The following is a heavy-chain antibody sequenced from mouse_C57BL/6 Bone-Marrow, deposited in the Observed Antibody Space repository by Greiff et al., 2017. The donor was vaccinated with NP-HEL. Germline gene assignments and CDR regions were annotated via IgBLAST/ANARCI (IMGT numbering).Heavy chain of an antibody. CDR2: IDPENGDT. Sequence: VHVKQSGAELVRPGASVKLSCTASGFNIKDDYMHWVKQRPEQGLEWIGWIDPENGDTEYASKFQGKATITADTSSNTAYLQLSSLTSEDTAVYYCTIIYYGYDGGYYFDYWGQGTTLTVSS. D-gene: IGHD2-2*01. CDR3: TIIYYGYDGGYYFDY. J-gene: IGHJ2*01. CDR1: GFNIKDDY. V-gene: IGHV14-4*01.